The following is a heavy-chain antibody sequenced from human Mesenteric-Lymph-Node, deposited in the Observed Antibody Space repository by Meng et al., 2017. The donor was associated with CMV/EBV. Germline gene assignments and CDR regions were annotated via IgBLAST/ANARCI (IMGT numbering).Heavy chain of an antibody. D-gene: IGHD5-18*01. CDR2: IIPILGIA. V-gene: IGHV1-69*04. CDR3: ARDSHGDTAMVTGYYYYGMDV. CDR1: YT. J-gene: IGHJ6*02. Sequence: YTISWVRQAPGQGLEWMGRIIPILGIANYAQKFQSRVTITADKSTSTAYMELSRLRSEDTAVYYCARDSHGDTAMVTGYYYYGMDVWGQGTTVTVSS.